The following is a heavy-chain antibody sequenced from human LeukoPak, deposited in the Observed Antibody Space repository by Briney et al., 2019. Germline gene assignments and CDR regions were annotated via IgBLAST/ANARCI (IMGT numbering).Heavy chain of an antibody. J-gene: IGHJ4*02. CDR2: ISGSGDST. Sequence: PGGSLRLSCAASAITFSTYAMTWVRQAPGKGLEWVSAISGSGDSTYYVDSVRGRFTISRDNSKNTLYLQMNSLRAEDTAVYYCAKWLYSSRNYFDYWGQGTLVTVSS. CDR3: AKWLYSSRNYFDY. V-gene: IGHV3-23*01. CDR1: AITFSTYA. D-gene: IGHD6-13*01.